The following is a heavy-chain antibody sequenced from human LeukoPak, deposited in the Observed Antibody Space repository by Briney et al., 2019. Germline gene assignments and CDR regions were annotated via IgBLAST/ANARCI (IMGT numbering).Heavy chain of an antibody. CDR2: IYSTGST. J-gene: IGHJ4*02. CDR1: GDSISSSTYY. CDR3: ARHGGSWTFDY. Sequence: SETLSLTCTVSGDSISSSTYYWDWIRQPPGKGLEWIGTIYSTGSTYYNPSLKSRVTISVDTSKNQFSLKLSSVTAADTAVYYCARHGGSWTFDYWGQGTLVTVSS. D-gene: IGHD6-13*01. V-gene: IGHV4-39*01.